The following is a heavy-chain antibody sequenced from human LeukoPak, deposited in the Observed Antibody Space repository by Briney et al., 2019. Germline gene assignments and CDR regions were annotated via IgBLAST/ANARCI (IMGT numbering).Heavy chain of an antibody. CDR1: GFTFNNYG. J-gene: IGHJ4*02. CDR3: ARDWFHAIDY. V-gene: IGHV3-30*02. CDR2: IRYNGNNQ. D-gene: IGHD2/OR15-2a*01. Sequence: GGSLRLSCAASGFTFNNYGMHWVRQAPGKGLEWVAFIRYNGNNQYYADSVKGRFTISRDNSKNTLYLQMNSLRAEDTAVYYCARDWFHAIDYWGQGTLVTVSS.